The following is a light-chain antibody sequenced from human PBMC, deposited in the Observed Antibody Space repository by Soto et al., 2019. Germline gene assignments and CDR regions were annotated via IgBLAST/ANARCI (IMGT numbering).Light chain of an antibody. J-gene: IGLJ3*02. V-gene: IGLV2-14*03. CDR1: SSDVGGYNY. Sequence: QSALTQPASVSGSPGQSITISCTGASSDVGGYNYVSWYQHHPGKAPKLMIYDVSNRPSGVSSRFSDSMSGNTASLIISGLQAEDEADYYCSSYTSSSTVFGGGTKLTVL. CDR2: DVS. CDR3: SSYTSSSTV.